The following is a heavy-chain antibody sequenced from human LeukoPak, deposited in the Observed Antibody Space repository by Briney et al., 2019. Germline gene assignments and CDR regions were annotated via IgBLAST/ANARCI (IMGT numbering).Heavy chain of an antibody. Sequence: PGGSLRLSCAASGFTFSSYSMNWVRQAPGKGLEWVSSISSSSSYIYYADSVKGRFTISRDNAKNSLYLQMNSLRAEDTAVYYCARDICGGDCYAYFDYWGQGTLVTVSS. V-gene: IGHV3-21*01. CDR3: ARDICGGDCYAYFDY. CDR2: ISSSSSYI. CDR1: GFTFSSYS. D-gene: IGHD2-21*02. J-gene: IGHJ4*02.